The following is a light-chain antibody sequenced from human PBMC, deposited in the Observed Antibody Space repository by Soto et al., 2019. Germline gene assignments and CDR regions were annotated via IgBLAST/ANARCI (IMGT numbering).Light chain of an antibody. CDR1: QSVSSR. J-gene: IGKJ1*01. CDR3: QHYNNWPPWT. V-gene: IGKV3-15*01. CDR2: DAS. Sequence: EIIMTQSPDILSVSPGGRATLSCRASQSVSSRLAWYQHKPGQAPRLLIHDASTRATGVPARFSGSGSGTEFTLTISSLQAEDFAIYYCQHYNNWPPWTFGQGTQVEIK.